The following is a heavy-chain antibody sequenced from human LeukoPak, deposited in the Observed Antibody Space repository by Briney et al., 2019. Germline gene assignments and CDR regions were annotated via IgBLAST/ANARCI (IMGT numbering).Heavy chain of an antibody. CDR2: IYYSGST. CDR3: ARREYSYGDFDY. CDR1: GGSISSSSYY. J-gene: IGHJ4*02. V-gene: IGHV4-39*01. Sequence: PSETLSLTCTVSGGSISSSSYYWGWLRQPPGKGLEWIGSIYYSGSTYYNPSLKSRVTISVDTSKNQFSLKLSSVTAADTAVYYCARREYSYGDFDYWGQGTLVTVSS. D-gene: IGHD5-18*01.